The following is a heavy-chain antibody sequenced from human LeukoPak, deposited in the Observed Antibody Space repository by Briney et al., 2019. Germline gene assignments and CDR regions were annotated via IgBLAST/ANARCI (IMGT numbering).Heavy chain of an antibody. CDR3: ARTTPYYFDY. V-gene: IGHV3-53*01. J-gene: IGHJ4*02. D-gene: IGHD1-26*01. Sequence: GGSLRLSCAASGFTVSSNYMSWVRQAPRKGLEWVSVIYSGGSTYYADSVKGRFTISRDNSKNTLYLQMNSLRAEDTAVYYCARTTPYYFDYWGQGTLVTVSS. CDR2: IYSGGST. CDR1: GFTVSSNY.